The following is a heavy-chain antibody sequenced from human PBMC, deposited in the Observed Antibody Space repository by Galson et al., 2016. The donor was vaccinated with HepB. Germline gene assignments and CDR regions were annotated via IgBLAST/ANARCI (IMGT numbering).Heavy chain of an antibody. CDR3: VEQRKGAPYGMDV. Sequence: CAISGDSVSSNSAAWNWIRQSPSRGLGWLGRTYYRSKWYNDYAVSVKSRIIVNPDTSKNQFSLQLNSVTPEGTAVYYCVEQRKGAPYGMDVWGQGTTVTVSS. J-gene: IGHJ6*02. CDR1: GDSVSSNSAA. V-gene: IGHV6-1*01. CDR2: TYYRSKWYN. D-gene: IGHD1/OR15-1a*01.